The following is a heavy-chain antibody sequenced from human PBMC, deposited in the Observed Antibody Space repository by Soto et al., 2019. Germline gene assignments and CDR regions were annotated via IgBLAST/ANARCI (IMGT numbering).Heavy chain of an antibody. CDR2: INAGNGDT. CDR3: AKDRGGYDSDY. CDR1: GYTFTNYA. Sequence: GASVKVSCKSSGYTFTNYAMQCVRQAPGQRLEWMGWINAGNGDTKYSQKFQDRVTITRDTSASTAYMELSSLRSEDTAVYFCAKDRGGYDSDYWGQGTLVTVSS. V-gene: IGHV1-3*01. J-gene: IGHJ4*02. D-gene: IGHD5-12*01.